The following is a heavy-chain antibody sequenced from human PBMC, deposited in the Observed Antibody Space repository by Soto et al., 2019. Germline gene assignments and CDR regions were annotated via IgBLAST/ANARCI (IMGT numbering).Heavy chain of an antibody. CDR3: AKDSRPGYSSSWYYFDY. CDR2: ISGSGGST. J-gene: IGHJ4*02. D-gene: IGHD6-13*01. Sequence: GGSLRLSCAASGFTFSSYAMSWVRQAPGKGLEWVSAISGSGGSTYYADSVKGRFTISRDNSKNTLYLQMNSLRAEDTAVYYCAKDSRPGYSSSWYYFDYWGQGTLVTVSS. CDR1: GFTFSSYA. V-gene: IGHV3-23*01.